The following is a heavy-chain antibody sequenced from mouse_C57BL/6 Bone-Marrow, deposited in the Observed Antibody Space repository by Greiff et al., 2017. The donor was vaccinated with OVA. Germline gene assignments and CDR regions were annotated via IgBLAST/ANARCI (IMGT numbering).Heavy chain of an antibody. CDR1: GYTFTSYT. D-gene: IGHD2-5*01. J-gene: IGHJ2*01. CDR2: INPSSGYT. Sequence: VHLVESGAELARPGASVKMSCKASGYTFTSYTMHWVKQRPGQGLEWIGYINPSSGYTKYNQKFKDKATLTADKSSSTAYMQLSSLSSEDSAVYYCARSYSNSDYWGQGTTLTVSS. V-gene: IGHV1-4*01. CDR3: ARSYSNSDY.